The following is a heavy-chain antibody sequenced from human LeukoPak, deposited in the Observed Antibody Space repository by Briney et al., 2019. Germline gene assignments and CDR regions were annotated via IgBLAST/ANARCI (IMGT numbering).Heavy chain of an antibody. D-gene: IGHD6-25*01. J-gene: IGHJ2*01. CDR1: GGSIASYY. Sequence: SETLSLTCTVSGGSIASYYWSWIRQPPGKGLEWIGYIYYTGSTNYNPSLKSRVTISVDTSKNQFSLKLSSVTAADTAVYYCARYLAAGYFDLWGRGTLVTVSS. CDR2: IYYTGST. V-gene: IGHV4-59*08. CDR3: ARYLAAGYFDL.